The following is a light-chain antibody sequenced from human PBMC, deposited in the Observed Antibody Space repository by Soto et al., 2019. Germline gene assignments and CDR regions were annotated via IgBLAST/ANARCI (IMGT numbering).Light chain of an antibody. CDR2: DAS. V-gene: IGKV1-5*01. CDR1: QSISSW. CDR3: QQYNSYPLT. J-gene: IGKJ4*01. Sequence: DIQMTQSPSTLSASVGDRVTITCRASQSISSWLAWYQQKPGKAPKLLIYDASSLESGVPSRSSGSGSGTEFTLTISSLQHDDFATYYCQQYNSYPLTFGGGTKVEIK.